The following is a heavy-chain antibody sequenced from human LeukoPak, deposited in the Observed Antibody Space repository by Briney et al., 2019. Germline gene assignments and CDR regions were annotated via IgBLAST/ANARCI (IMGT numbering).Heavy chain of an antibody. CDR1: GYSFTSYW. V-gene: IGHV5-51*01. CDR2: IYPGDSDT. D-gene: IGHD2-2*01. J-gene: IGHJ3*02. CDR3: ARVNCSSTSCYKGRYAFDI. Sequence: GESLKISCKGSGYSFTSYWIGWVRQMPGKGLEWMGIIYPGDSDTRYSPSFQGQVTISADKSISTAYLQWSSLKASDTAMYYCARVNCSSTSCYKGRYAFDIWGQGTMVTVSS.